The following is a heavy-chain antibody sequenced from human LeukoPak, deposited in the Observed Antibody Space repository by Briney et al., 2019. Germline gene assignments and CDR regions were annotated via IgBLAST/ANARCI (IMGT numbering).Heavy chain of an antibody. CDR2: INHDGSLR. D-gene: IGHD2-21*01. Sequence: GGSLRLSCAASGFSLSDYGMHWVRQPPGKGLVWVSHINHDGSLRNYADSVKGRFTISRDIAKNTLYLQMNSLGAEDTALYCTGDVFSLGESWGQGTQVTVSS. CDR1: GFSLSDYG. J-gene: IGHJ5*02. V-gene: IGHV3-74*01. CDR3: GDVFSLGES.